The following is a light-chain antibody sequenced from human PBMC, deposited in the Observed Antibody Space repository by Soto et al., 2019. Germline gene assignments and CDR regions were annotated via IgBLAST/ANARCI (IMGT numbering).Light chain of an antibody. Sequence: EIVLTQSPGTLSLSPGDRATLACRASQSVRNNYLAWYQQKPGQAPRLLIYGASSRATGIPDRFSGSGSGTDFTLTITRLEPEDFAVYYCQQFGSSPRFTFGPGTKVDIK. CDR1: QSVRNNY. CDR2: GAS. V-gene: IGKV3-20*01. CDR3: QQFGSSPRFT. J-gene: IGKJ3*01.